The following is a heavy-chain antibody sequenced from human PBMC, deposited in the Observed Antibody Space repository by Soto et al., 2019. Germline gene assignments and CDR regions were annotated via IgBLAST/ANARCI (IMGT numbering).Heavy chain of an antibody. D-gene: IGHD3-10*02. CDR3: ASSYVSDYWYFDL. Sequence: QVQLVQSGAEVKKPGASVKVSCKASGYTFTSYAMHWVRQAPGQRLEWMGWINAGNGNTKYSQKFQGRVAITRDTSASTAYMELSSLRSEDTAVYYCASSYVSDYWYFDLWGRGTLVTVSS. J-gene: IGHJ2*01. CDR1: GYTFTSYA. V-gene: IGHV1-3*01. CDR2: INAGNGNT.